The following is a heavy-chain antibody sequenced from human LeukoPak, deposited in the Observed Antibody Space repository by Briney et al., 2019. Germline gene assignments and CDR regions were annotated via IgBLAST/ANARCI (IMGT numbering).Heavy chain of an antibody. CDR1: GYSFTNYY. CDR3: ARTRGYYFDY. Sequence: RASVRVSCKASGYSFTNYYMHWVRPAPGQGLEWMGMINPSGGSTTYAQKFQGRVTMTRDMSTSTVYMELSSLTSEDTAVYYCARTRGYYFDYWGQGTLVTVSS. CDR2: INPSGGST. J-gene: IGHJ4*02. V-gene: IGHV1-46*01.